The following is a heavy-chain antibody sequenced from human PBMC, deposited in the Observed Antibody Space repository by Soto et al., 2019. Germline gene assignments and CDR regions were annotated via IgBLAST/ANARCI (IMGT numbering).Heavy chain of an antibody. Sequence: ASVKVSCKASGYTLTGYYMHWVRQAPGQGLEWMGWINPNSGGTNYAQKFQGRVTMTRDTSISTAYMELSRLRSDDTAVYYCARDGSVLRYFDWLAPTSYNWFDPWGQGTLVTVSS. CDR1: GYTLTGYY. V-gene: IGHV1-2*02. D-gene: IGHD3-9*01. CDR3: ARDGSVLRYFDWLAPTSYNWFDP. J-gene: IGHJ5*02. CDR2: INPNSGGT.